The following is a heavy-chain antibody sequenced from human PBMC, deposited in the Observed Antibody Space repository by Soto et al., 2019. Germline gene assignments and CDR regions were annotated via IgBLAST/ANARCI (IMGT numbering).Heavy chain of an antibody. J-gene: IGHJ4*02. CDR1: LVSISSGNW. V-gene: IGHV4-4*02. CDR3: ATKNVPTPGKY. D-gene: IGHD2-2*01. Sequence: QVQLQESGPGLVEPSGTLSLTCAVSLVSISSGNWWSWVRQPPGGGLEYIVEISHSGNTNYNPSLERRLTRSLHASKNQFSLKLTSVAAADTAVYYCATKNVPTPGKYWGQGTLVIVSS. CDR2: ISHSGNT.